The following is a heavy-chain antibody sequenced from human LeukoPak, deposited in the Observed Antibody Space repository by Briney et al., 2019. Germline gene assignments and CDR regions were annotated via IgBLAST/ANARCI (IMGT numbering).Heavy chain of an antibody. CDR1: GYTFTSYY. V-gene: IGHV1-46*01. D-gene: IGHD3-10*01. CDR3: ARDRYYYGSGSTRYYFDY. CDR2: IYPSGGST. Sequence: ASVKVSCTASGYTFTSYYMHWVRQAPGQGLEWMGIIYPSGGSTSYAQKFQGRVTMTRDTSTSTVYMELSSLRSEDTAVYYCARDRYYYGSGSTRYYFDYWGQGTLVTVSS. J-gene: IGHJ4*02.